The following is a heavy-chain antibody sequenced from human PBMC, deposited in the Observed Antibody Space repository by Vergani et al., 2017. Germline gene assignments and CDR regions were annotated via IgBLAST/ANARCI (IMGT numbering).Heavy chain of an antibody. D-gene: IGHD1-26*01. CDR1: GFTFSSYS. J-gene: IGHJ4*02. Sequence: VQLVESGGGLVKPGGSLRLSCAASGFTFSSYSMNWVRQAPGKGLEWVSSISSSSSYIYYADSVKGRFTISRDNAKNSLSLQMNSLRAEDTAVYYCARDRGSGSYRFDYWGQGTLVTVSS. V-gene: IGHV3-21*01. CDR2: ISSSSSYI. CDR3: ARDRGSGSYRFDY.